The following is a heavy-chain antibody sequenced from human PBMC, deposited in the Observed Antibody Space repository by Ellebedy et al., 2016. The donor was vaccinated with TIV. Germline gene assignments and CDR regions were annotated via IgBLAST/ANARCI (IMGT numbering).Heavy chain of an antibody. D-gene: IGHD2-2*01. V-gene: IGHV4-59*01. J-gene: IGHJ4*02. CDR1: GASINSYY. CDR2: IYYRGNT. CDR3: AAMRGSRQFDY. Sequence: SETLSLTXTVSGASINSYYWSWIRQSPGKGLEWIGYIYYRGNTEQNPSLKSRATVSVDTAKNQFSLKLRAVTAADTAVYYCAAMRGSRQFDYWGQGTLVTVSS.